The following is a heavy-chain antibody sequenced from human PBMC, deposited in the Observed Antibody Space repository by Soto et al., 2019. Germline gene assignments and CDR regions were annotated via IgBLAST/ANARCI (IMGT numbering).Heavy chain of an antibody. CDR2: ILSDGSRQ. CDR1: GFTFPKYG. D-gene: IGHD1-26*01. CDR3: VRDDDVGPKAFDI. Sequence: QVQLVESGGGVVQPGQSLTLSCAASGFTFPKYGMHWVRQPPGKGLEWVALILSDGSRQWYRDSVRGRFSISRDNRKNTLNLQMDSVRVEDAAVYYCVRDDDVGPKAFDIWGQGTMVTVSS. J-gene: IGHJ3*02. V-gene: IGHV3-33*03.